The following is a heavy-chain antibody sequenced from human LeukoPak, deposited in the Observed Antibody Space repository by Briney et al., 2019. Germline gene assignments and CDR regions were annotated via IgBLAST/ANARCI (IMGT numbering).Heavy chain of an antibody. CDR2: IYYSGST. D-gene: IGHD2-21*02. Sequence: SETLSLTCTVSGGSISSGGYYWSWIRQHPGKGLEWIGYIYYSGSTYYNPSLKSRVTISVDTSKNQFSLKLSSVTAADTAVYYCARVCCGGDCYSLPGPSDYWGQGTLVTVSS. CDR3: ARVCCGGDCYSLPGPSDY. V-gene: IGHV4-31*03. J-gene: IGHJ4*02. CDR1: GGSISSGGYY.